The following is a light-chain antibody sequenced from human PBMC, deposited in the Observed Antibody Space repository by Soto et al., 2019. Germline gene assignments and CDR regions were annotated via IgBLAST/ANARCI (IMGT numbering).Light chain of an antibody. J-gene: IGKJ4*01. V-gene: IGKV3-11*01. CDR3: QRRSNWPPVT. CDR2: DTS. Sequence: EIVLTQSPATLSLSPGERATLSCRASQSVSSYLAWYQQKPGQAPRLLIYDTSNRATGIPARFSGSGSGTAFTLTISSREPEDFAIHYCQRRSNWPPVTSGGGTKGEIK. CDR1: QSVSSY.